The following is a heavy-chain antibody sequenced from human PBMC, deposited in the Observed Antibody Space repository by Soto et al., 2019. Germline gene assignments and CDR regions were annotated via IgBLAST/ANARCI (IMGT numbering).Heavy chain of an antibody. CDR3: ARVGRGSYGKTHYYYGMDV. CDR2: INHSGGT. Sequence: SETLSLTCAVYGGSFSGYYWSWIRQPPGKGLEWIGEINHSGGTNYNPSLKSRVTISVDTSKNQFSLKLSSVTAADTAVYYCARVGRGSYGKTHYYYGMDVWGQGTTVTVSS. D-gene: IGHD1-26*01. V-gene: IGHV4-34*01. J-gene: IGHJ6*02. CDR1: GGSFSGYY.